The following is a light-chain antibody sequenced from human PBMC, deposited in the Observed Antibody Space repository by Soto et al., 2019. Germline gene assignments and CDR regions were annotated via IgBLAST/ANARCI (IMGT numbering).Light chain of an antibody. J-gene: IGKJ2*01. CDR1: QVIGSRY. Sequence: EIVMTQSPGTLSLSPGERATISCRASQVIGSRYLAWYHQKSGQAPRLLIYGASSRATGIPDRFSGSGSGTDFTLTISRREPEDFGVYYCQQFGSSIPHTFGQGNKLEIK. CDR2: GAS. CDR3: QQFGSSIPHT. V-gene: IGKV3-20*01.